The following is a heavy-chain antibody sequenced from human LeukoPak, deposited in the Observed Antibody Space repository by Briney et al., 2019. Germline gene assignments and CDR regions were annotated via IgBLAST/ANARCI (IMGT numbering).Heavy chain of an antibody. CDR2: INHSGST. CDR1: GGSFSGYY. CDR3: ARGQGGRRMAGIPYARYNWFDP. Sequence: SETLSLTCAVYGGSFSGYYWSWIREPPGKGLEWLGEINHSGSTNYNPSLKSRVTISVDTSKNQFSLKLSSVTAADTAVYYCARGQGGRRMAGIPYARYNWFDPWGQGTLVTVSS. D-gene: IGHD6-19*01. V-gene: IGHV4-34*01. J-gene: IGHJ5*02.